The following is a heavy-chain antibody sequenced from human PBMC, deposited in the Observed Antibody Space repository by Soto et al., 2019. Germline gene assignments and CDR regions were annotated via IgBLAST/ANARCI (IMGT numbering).Heavy chain of an antibody. D-gene: IGHD6-25*01. CDR3: ASQRLDEATFDY. J-gene: IGHJ4*02. CDR2: INHSGST. Sequence: PSETLSLTCAVYGGSFSGYYWSWIRQSSGKGLEWIGEINHSGSTNYNPSLMSRVTISVDTSKNQFSLKLSSVTAADPAVYYCASQRLDEATFDYWGQGTLVTVSS. CDR1: GGSFSGYY. V-gene: IGHV4-34*01.